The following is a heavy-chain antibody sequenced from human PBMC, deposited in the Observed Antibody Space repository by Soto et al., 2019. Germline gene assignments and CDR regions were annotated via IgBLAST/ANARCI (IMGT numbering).Heavy chain of an antibody. CDR2: INTDGSAT. Sequence: PGGSLRLSCAASGLTFSSHWMHWVRQAPGKGLVWVSGINTDGSATGYADSVKGRFTISRDNAKNSLYLKMNSLRAEDTAVYYCERDVLEEEFFDFWGQGTLVTVSS. V-gene: IGHV3-74*01. CDR3: ERDVLEEEFFDF. J-gene: IGHJ4*01. CDR1: GLTFSSHW.